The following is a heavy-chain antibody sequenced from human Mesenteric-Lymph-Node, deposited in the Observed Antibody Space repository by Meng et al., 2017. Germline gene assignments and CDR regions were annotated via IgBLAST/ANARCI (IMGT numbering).Heavy chain of an antibody. Sequence: ASVKVSCKASGYTFTSYDINWVRQATGQGLEWMGWMNPNSGNTGYAQKLQGRVTMTRDTSISTAYMELSSLRSEDTAVYYCAREGPTWGWELPYAFDIWGQGTMVTVSS. CDR3: AREGPTWGWELPYAFDI. CDR1: GYTFTSYD. J-gene: IGHJ3*02. CDR2: MNPNSGNT. V-gene: IGHV1-8*02. D-gene: IGHD2-15*01.